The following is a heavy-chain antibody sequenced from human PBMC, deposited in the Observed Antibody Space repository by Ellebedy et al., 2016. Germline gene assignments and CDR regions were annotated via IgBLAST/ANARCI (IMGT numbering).Heavy chain of an antibody. CDR2: IYYSGST. Sequence: GSLRLSXTVSGGSISSSSYYWGWIRQPPGKGLEWIGSIYYSGSTYYNPSLKSRVTISVDTSKNQFSLKLSSVTAADTAVYYCARDLRRGGFDYWGQGTLVTVSS. CDR1: GGSISSSSYY. J-gene: IGHJ4*02. CDR3: ARDLRRGGFDY. D-gene: IGHD3-16*01. V-gene: IGHV4-39*07.